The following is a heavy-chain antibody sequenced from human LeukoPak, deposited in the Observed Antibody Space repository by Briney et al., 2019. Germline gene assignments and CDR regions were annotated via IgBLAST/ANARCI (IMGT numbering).Heavy chain of an antibody. D-gene: IGHD3-22*01. V-gene: IGHV4-34*01. Sequence: SETLSLTCAVYGGTFSGCYWSWIRQPPGKGLEWIGEINHSGSTNYNPSLKSRVTISVDTSKNQFSLKLSSVTAADTAVYYCARLNSGYPYYFDYWGQGTLVTVSS. CDR2: INHSGST. J-gene: IGHJ4*02. CDR1: GGTFSGCY. CDR3: ARLNSGYPYYFDY.